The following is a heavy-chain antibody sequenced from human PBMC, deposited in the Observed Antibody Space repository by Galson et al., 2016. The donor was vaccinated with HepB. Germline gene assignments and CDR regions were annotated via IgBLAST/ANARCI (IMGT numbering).Heavy chain of an antibody. CDR2: VKRDGSER. V-gene: IGHV3-7*03. J-gene: IGHJ4*02. D-gene: IGHD3-10*01. CDR3: ARGANRGRPFDY. Sequence: LRLSCAASGFTFSSYWMSWVRQAPGKGLEWVANVKRDGSERYYVDSVKGRFTISRDNAKNSLVLQMNSLRVEDTAVYYCARGANRGRPFDYWGQGTLVPVSS. CDR1: GFTFSSYW.